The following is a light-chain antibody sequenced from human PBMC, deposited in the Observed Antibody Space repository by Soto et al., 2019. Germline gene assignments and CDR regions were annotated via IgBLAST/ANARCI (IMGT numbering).Light chain of an antibody. CDR1: QGISTL. J-gene: IGKJ4*01. CDR2: DAS. V-gene: IGKV1D-13*01. Sequence: AIQLTQSPSSLSASVGDRVTITCRASQGISTLFAWYQQKPGKAPKLLIYDASTLESGVPSRFSGSGSGTDFTLTISSLQYEDFATYYCQQFYDYPLTFGGGTKVDIK. CDR3: QQFYDYPLT.